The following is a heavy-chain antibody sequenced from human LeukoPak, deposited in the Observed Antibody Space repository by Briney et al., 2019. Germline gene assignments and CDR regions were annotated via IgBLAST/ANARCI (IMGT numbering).Heavy chain of an antibody. D-gene: IGHD3-22*01. CDR1: GFNFNGYG. V-gene: IGHV3-20*04. CDR3: ARGSIAIYYYDSSGYFDY. J-gene: IGHJ4*02. CDR2: INWNGGST. Sequence: GGSLRLSCAASGFNFNGYGMSWVRQAPGKGLEWVSGINWNGGSTGYADSVKGRFTISRDNAKNSLYLQMNSLRAEDTAFYYCARGSIAIYYYDSSGYFDYWGQGTLVTVSS.